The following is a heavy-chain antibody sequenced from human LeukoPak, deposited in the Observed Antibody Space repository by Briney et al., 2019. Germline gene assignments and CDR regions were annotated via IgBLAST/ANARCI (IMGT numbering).Heavy chain of an antibody. CDR1: GFTFSSYG. Sequence: PGGSQRLSCAASGFTFSSYGMHWVRQAPGKGLEWVAVISYDGSNKYYADSVKGRFTISRDNSKNALYLQMNSLRAEDTAVYYCAKDYCSGGSCPNYFDYWGQGTLVTVSS. J-gene: IGHJ4*02. CDR2: ISYDGSNK. D-gene: IGHD2-15*01. CDR3: AKDYCSGGSCPNYFDY. V-gene: IGHV3-30*18.